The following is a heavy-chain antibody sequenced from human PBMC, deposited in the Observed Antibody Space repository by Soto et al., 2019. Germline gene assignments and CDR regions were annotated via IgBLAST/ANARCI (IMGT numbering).Heavy chain of an antibody. D-gene: IGHD3-10*01. CDR1: GFTFSSHG. CDR2: IAYDGSLK. CDR3: AKDLKVSGSHYGTLNYYYGLDV. V-gene: IGHV3-30*18. Sequence: QVQLVESGGGVVQPGGTLRLSCAASGFTFSSHGMQWVRQAPGKGLEWVAVIAYDGSLKYYVDSVKGRFTISRDNSKNTLYLQMNSLRAEDTAVYYCAKDLKVSGSHYGTLNYYYGLDVW. J-gene: IGHJ6*01.